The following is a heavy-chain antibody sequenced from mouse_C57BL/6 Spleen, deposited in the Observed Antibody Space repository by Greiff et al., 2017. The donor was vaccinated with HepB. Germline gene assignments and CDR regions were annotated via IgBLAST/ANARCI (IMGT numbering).Heavy chain of an antibody. CDR3: ARWDTTVVEGNAMDY. Sequence: QVQLKESGAELARPGASVKLSCKASGYTFTSYGISWVKQRTGQGLEWSGEIYPRSGNTYYNEKFKGKATLTADKSSSTAYMELRSLTSEDSAVYFCARWDTTVVEGNAMDYWGQGTSVTVSS. J-gene: IGHJ4*01. V-gene: IGHV1-81*01. CDR1: GYTFTSYG. CDR2: IYPRSGNT. D-gene: IGHD1-1*01.